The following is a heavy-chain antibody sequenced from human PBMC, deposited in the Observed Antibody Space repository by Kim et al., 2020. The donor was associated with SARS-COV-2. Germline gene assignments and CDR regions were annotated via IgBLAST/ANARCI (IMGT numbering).Heavy chain of an antibody. D-gene: IGHD6-19*01. CDR2: ISYDGTNK. CDR3: ATDLAQWLASRYFYGMDVSPISRAHSNVQFYLHLNRRGIDGPSLCDGATALARWLAPRSFYGMDV. Sequence: GGSLRLSCAASGFTFRNYALHWVRQAPGKGPEWVSVISYDGTNKYYADSVKGRFTISRDNSKDTLYLHMNSLRIDDTALYYCATDLAQWLASRYFYGMDVSPISRAHSNVQFYLHLNRRGIDGPSLCDGATALARWLAPRSFYGMDVWGQGTTVTVSS. CDR1: GFTFRNYA. V-gene: IGHV3-30-3*01. J-gene: IGHJ6*02.